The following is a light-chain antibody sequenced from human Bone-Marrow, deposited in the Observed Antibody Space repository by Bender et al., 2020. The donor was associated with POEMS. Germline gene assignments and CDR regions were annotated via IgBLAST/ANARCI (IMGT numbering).Light chain of an antibody. CDR3: CSYAGTYTWV. CDR2: DVN. Sequence: QSALTQPRSVSGSPGQSVTISCTGTSSDIGTYNYVSWYQYYPGKAPKVVIYDVNKRPSGVPDRFSGSKSGNTASLTVSGLQTEDEADYYCCSYAGTYTWVFGGGTKLTVL. J-gene: IGLJ3*02. V-gene: IGLV2-11*01. CDR1: SSDIGTYNY.